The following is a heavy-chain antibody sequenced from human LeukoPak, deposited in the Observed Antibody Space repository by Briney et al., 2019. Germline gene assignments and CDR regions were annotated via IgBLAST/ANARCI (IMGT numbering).Heavy chain of an antibody. CDR1: GFTFSSYW. D-gene: IGHD6-19*01. CDR3: ARYSSGWPNDAFDI. V-gene: IGHV3-74*01. Sequence: GGSLRLSCAASGFTFSSYWMHWVRQAPGKGLVWVSRINSDGSSTSYADSVKGRFTISRDNAKNTLYLQMNSLRAEDTAVYYCARYSSGWPNDAFDIWGQGTMVTVSS. CDR2: INSDGSST. J-gene: IGHJ3*02.